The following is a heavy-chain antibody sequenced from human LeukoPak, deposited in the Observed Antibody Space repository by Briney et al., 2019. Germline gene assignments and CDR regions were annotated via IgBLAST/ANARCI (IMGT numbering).Heavy chain of an antibody. V-gene: IGHV3-48*01. CDR3: ARDLPRIPNI. D-gene: IGHD5-18*01. CDR2: ISSASGSI. CDR1: GFTFSSYS. J-gene: IGHJ3*02. Sequence: GGSLRLSCAASGFTFSSYSMNWVRQAPGKGLEWVSYISSASGSIYYADSVKGRFTISRDNSKNTLYLQMNSLRAEDTAVYYCARDLPRIPNIWGQGTMVTVSS.